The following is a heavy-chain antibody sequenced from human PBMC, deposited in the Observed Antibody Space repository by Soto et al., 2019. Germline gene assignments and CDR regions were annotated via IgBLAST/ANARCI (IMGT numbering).Heavy chain of an antibody. CDR2: IKQDGGEK. CDR3: GRDLRDWDSGSYSYDY. Sequence: GGSLRLSCAASGFTFSSYWMSWVRQAPGKGLEWVANIKQDGGEKNYVDSVKGRFTISRDNAKKSLYLQMNSLGAEDTAVYYCGRDLRDWDSGSYSYDYWGQGALVTVSS. CDR1: GFTFSSYW. J-gene: IGHJ4*02. V-gene: IGHV3-7*04. D-gene: IGHD1-26*01.